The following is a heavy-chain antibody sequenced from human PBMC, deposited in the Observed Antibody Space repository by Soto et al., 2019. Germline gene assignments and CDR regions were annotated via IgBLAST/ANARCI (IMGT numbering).Heavy chain of an antibody. D-gene: IGHD3-22*01. CDR1: GYTFTNYR. CDR3: ARRHYYDSSGYLS. V-gene: IGHV5-51*01. J-gene: IGHJ5*02. CDR2: IYPADSET. Sequence: GESLKISCKASGYTFTNYRIGWVRQMPGKGLEWMGLIYPADSETTYSPSFQGQVSMSADRSIRSAFLQWSSLKASDTAMYYCARRHYYDSSGYLSWGQGTQVTVSS.